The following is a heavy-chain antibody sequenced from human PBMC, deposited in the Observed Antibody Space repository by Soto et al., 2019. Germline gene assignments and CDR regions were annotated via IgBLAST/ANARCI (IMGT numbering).Heavy chain of an antibody. CDR1: GGSISSYY. J-gene: IGHJ5*02. Sequence: QVQLQESGPGLVKPSETLSLTCTVSGGSISSYYWSWIRQPPGKGLEWIGYIYYSGSTNYNPSLKSGFTISVDTSKNQFSLKLSSVTAADTAVYYCAGELKGVITTTTWFDPWGQGTLVTVSS. CDR3: AGELKGVITTTTWFDP. D-gene: IGHD1-26*01. CDR2: IYYSGST. V-gene: IGHV4-59*01.